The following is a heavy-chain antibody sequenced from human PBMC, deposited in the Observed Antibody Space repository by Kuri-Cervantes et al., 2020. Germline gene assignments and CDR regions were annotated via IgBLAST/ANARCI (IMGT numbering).Heavy chain of an antibody. CDR3: ASRRDYDSGGYLPNWFDP. D-gene: IGHD3-22*01. Sequence: SETLSLTCIVSGGSISNYYWNWIRQPPGKGLEWIGYINYSGSTNYKPSLKSRVSISVDTSKNQFFLKLSSVTAADTAVYYCASRRDYDSGGYLPNWFDPWGQGTLVTVSS. V-gene: IGHV4-59*12. CDR2: INYSGST. J-gene: IGHJ5*02. CDR1: GGSISNYY.